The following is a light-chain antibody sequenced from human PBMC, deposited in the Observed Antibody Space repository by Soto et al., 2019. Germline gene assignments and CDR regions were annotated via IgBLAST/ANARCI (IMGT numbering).Light chain of an antibody. J-gene: IGKJ3*01. CDR3: QQYNNWPPFT. Sequence: EIVMTQSTVTLSASPGERVTLSCRASQGVGSDVAWYQQKPGQAPGLLIYGASIREVGVPARFSGSGSGTEFTLTISSLQSEAFAVYYCQQYNNWPPFTYGPGTIVDIK. CDR2: GAS. CDR1: QGVGSD. V-gene: IGKV3-15*01.